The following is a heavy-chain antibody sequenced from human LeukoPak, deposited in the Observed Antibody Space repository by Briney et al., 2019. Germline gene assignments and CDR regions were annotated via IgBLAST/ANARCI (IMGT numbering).Heavy chain of an antibody. CDR3: ARSSYSYYFDY. Sequence: VSVKVSCKSSGYNFSGYYIHWVRQAPGQGLEWMGWINPKTGGTNSAQKFQGRVTMTRDTSVSAAYMDLNRLKSDDTAVYYCARSSYSYYFDYWGQGTLVTVSS. CDR2: INPKTGGT. D-gene: IGHD3-10*01. CDR1: GYNFSGYY. V-gene: IGHV1-2*02. J-gene: IGHJ4*02.